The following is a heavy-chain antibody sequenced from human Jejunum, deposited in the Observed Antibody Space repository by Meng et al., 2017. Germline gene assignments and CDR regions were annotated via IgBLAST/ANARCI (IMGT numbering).Heavy chain of an antibody. CDR1: GGSFGGYY. Sequence: QVQLQQWGAGLLKPSESLSLTCAVYGGSFGGYYWTWIRQHPGKGLEWIGEINHSGSTNYNPSLKSRVTMSIDTSKIQFSLKLSSVTAADAAVYYCARYGGSGSYWHFDPWGRGTLVTVSS. CDR2: INHSGST. CDR3: ARYGGSGSYWHFDP. D-gene: IGHD3-10*01. J-gene: IGHJ2*01. V-gene: IGHV4-34*01.